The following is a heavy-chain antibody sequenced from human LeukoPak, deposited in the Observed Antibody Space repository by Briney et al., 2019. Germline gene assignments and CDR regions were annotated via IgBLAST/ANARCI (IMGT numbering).Heavy chain of an antibody. CDR3: ARQGNSYCSGGSCYDPNWFDS. CDR1: GGSISSSSYY. D-gene: IGHD2-15*01. CDR2: MYYSGST. V-gene: IGHV4-39*01. J-gene: IGHJ5*01. Sequence: PSETLSVTCTVSGGSISSSSYYWGWIRQPPGKGLEWIGSMYYSGSTYYNPSLKSRVTISVDTSKNQFSLKLSSVTAEDTALYYCARQGNSYCSGGSCYDPNWFDSWGQGTLVTVSS.